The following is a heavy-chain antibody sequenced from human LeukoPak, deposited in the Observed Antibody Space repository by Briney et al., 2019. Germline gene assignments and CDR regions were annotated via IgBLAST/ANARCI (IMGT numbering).Heavy chain of an antibody. D-gene: IGHD6-13*01. Sequence: PSETLSLTCTVSGGSISTYYWNWIRQPPGKGLEWIGYIYYSGSTNYNPSLKSRVTISVDTSKNQFSLKLSSVTAADTAVYYCARDTRAPAGSFDYWGQGTLVTVSS. CDR2: IYYSGST. CDR1: GGSISTYY. J-gene: IGHJ4*02. CDR3: ARDTRAPAGSFDY. V-gene: IGHV4-59*01.